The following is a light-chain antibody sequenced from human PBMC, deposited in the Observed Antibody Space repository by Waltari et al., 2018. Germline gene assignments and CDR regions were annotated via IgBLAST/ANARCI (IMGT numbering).Light chain of an antibody. Sequence: EIVLTQSPGTLSLSPGERATLSCRASQSIGLYLAWYQQKSGQATRLLIYQASSRATGIPDRFSGSGSGTDFSLTISRLEPEDFAVYYCQNYERLPATFGQGTKVEIK. J-gene: IGKJ1*01. CDR3: QNYERLPAT. CDR2: QAS. CDR1: QSIGLY. V-gene: IGKV3-20*01.